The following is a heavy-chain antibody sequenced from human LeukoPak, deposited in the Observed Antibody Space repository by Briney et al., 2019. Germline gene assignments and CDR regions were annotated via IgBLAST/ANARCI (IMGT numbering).Heavy chain of an antibody. D-gene: IGHD1-26*01. CDR2: INPSGGST. CDR1: GYTFTSYY. J-gene: IGHJ4*02. CDR3: ARVSGSHRLFDY. Sequence: ASVKVSCKASGYTFTSYYMHWVRQAPGQGLEWMGIINPSGGSTSYAQKFQGRVTKTRDTSTSTVYMELSSLRSEDTAVYYCARVSGSHRLFDYWGQGTLVTVSS. V-gene: IGHV1-46*01.